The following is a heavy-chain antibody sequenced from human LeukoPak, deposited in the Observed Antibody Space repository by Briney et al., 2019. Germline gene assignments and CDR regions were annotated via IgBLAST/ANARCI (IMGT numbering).Heavy chain of an antibody. CDR1: GDSISSNNYY. V-gene: IGHV4-39*01. Sequence: KPSETLSLTCTVSGDSISSNNYYWGWIRQPPGKGLEWIGSIYYSGSTYYNPSLKSRVTMSVDTSKNQFSLKLTSVTAADTAVYYCASGSYSSGWYPYFEFWGQGTLETVSS. D-gene: IGHD6-19*01. J-gene: IGHJ4*02. CDR2: IYYSGST. CDR3: ASGSYSSGWYPYFEF.